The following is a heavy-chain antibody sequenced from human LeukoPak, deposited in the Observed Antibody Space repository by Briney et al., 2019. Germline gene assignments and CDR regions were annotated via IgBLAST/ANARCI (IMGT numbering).Heavy chain of an antibody. J-gene: IGHJ4*02. Sequence: SETLSLTCTVSGGSISSYYWSLIRQPPWKGLEWIGYIYYSGSTNYNPSLKSRVTISVDTSKNQFSLKLSSVTAADTAVYYCARSRVGASWYFDYWGQGTLVTVSS. CDR1: GGSISSYY. D-gene: IGHD1-26*01. V-gene: IGHV4-59*01. CDR2: IYYSGST. CDR3: ARSRVGASWYFDY.